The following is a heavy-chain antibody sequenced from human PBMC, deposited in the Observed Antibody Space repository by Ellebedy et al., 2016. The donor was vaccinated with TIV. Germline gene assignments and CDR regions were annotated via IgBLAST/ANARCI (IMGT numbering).Heavy chain of an antibody. CDR3: AKWNGAWNAFDV. D-gene: IGHD1-1*01. J-gene: IGHJ3*01. V-gene: IGHV4-59*02. Sequence: MPSETLSLTCNVFGGSVRSEFWNWIRRPPGKGLEWIGFVFHNGDGLYNPSLKSRLSMSVDTSKSQISLRLMSVTAADTAVYYCAKWNGAWNAFDVWGLGTMVTVSS. CDR1: GGSVRSEF. CDR2: VFHNGDG.